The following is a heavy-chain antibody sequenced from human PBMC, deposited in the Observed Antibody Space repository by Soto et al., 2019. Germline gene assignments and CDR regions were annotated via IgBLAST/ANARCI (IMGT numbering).Heavy chain of an antibody. J-gene: IGHJ6*02. CDR2: ISAYNGNT. D-gene: IGHD3-3*01. CDR3: ARLRDFWSGIDDGTDV. Sequence: ASVKVSCKASGYTLTSYGISWVRQAPGQGLEWMGWISAYNGNTNYAQRLQGRVTMTTDTSTSTAYMELRSLRSDDTAVYYCARLRDFWSGIDDGTDVWGQGTTVTVSS. V-gene: IGHV1-18*01. CDR1: GYTLTSYG.